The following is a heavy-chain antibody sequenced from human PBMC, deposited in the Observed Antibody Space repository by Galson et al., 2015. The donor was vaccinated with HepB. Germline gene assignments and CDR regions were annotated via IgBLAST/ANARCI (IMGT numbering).Heavy chain of an antibody. CDR1: GFTFDDYA. D-gene: IGHD1-1*01. V-gene: IGHV3-9*01. CDR2: ISWNSGSI. CDR3: AKKWNDVSDAFDI. Sequence: SLRLSCAASGFTFDDYAMHWVRQAPGKGLEWVSGISWNSGSIGYADSVKGRFTISRDNAKNSLYLQMNSLRAEDTALYYCAKKWNDVSDAFDIWGQGTMVTVSS. J-gene: IGHJ3*02.